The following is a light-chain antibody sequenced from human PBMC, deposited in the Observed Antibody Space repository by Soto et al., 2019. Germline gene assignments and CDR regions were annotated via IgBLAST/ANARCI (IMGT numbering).Light chain of an antibody. V-gene: IGKV3-20*01. J-gene: IGKJ3*01. Sequence: EIVLTQSPGTPSLSPGERATLSCGASQSVSSTYLAWYQQKPGQAPRLLIYDASNRATGIPDRFSGSGSGTDFTLTISRLEPEDFAVYYCQQYGRSPGLFTFGPGTKVDFK. CDR2: DAS. CDR3: QQYGRSPGLFT. CDR1: QSVSSTY.